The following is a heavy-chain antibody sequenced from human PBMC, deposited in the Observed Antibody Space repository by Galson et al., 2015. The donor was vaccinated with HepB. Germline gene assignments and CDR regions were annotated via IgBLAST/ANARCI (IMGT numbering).Heavy chain of an antibody. V-gene: IGHV4-59*12. Sequence: QVQLQESGPGLVKPSETLSLTCTVSGGSISSYYWSWIRQPPGKGLEWIGYIYYSGSTNYNPSLKSRVTISVDTSKNQFSLKLSSVTAADTAVYYCARGSYDFWSGCYFGWFDPWGQGTLVTVSS. CDR2: IYYSGST. D-gene: IGHD3-3*01. J-gene: IGHJ5*02. CDR1: GGSISSYY. CDR3: ARGSYDFWSGCYFGWFDP.